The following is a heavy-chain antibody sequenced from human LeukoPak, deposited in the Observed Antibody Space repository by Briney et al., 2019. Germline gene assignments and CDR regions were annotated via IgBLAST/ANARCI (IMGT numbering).Heavy chain of an antibody. CDR2: ITSSSNYI. V-gene: IGHV3-21*01. J-gene: IGHJ4*02. D-gene: IGHD2-15*01. CDR3: ARDRGCLDN. CDR1: GFTFSIYS. Sequence: PGGSLRLSCAASGFTFSIYSMNWVRQAPGKGLEWLSSITSSSNYIYYADSVKGRFTISRDNVQNSLYLQMNSLRAEDTAMYYCARDRGCLDNWGQGTLVTVSS.